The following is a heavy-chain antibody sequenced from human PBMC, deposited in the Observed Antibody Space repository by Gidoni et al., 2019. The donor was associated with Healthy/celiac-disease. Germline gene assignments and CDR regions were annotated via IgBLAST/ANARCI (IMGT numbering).Heavy chain of an antibody. CDR1: GFTVSSNY. CDR2: IYSGGST. CDR3: ARGADYGDYYFDY. D-gene: IGHD4-17*01. Sequence: EVQLVESGGGLVQPGGSLRLSCAASGFTVSSNYMSWVRQAPGKGLAWVTVIYSGGSTYYADSVKGRFTISRDNSKNTLYLQMNSLRAEDTAVYYCARGADYGDYYFDYWGQGTLVTVSS. V-gene: IGHV3-66*02. J-gene: IGHJ4*02.